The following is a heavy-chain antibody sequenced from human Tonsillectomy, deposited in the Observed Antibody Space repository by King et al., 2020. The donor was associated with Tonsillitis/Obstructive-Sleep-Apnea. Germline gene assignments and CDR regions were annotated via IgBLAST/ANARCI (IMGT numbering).Heavy chain of an antibody. V-gene: IGHV1-18*01. CDR3: ARVNYDSSGYYDVFDY. D-gene: IGHD3-22*01. J-gene: IGHJ4*02. CDR2: ISAYNGDT. CDR1: GYTFTSYG. Sequence: VQLVESGAEVKKSGASVKVSCKASGYTFTSYGISWVRQAPGQGLEWMGWISAYNGDTNYAQTLQGRVTMTTDISTSTAYMELRSLRSDDTAVYYCARVNYDSSGYYDVFDYWGEGTLVTVSS.